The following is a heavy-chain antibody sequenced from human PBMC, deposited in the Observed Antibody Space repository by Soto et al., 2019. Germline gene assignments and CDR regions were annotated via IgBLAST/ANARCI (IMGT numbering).Heavy chain of an antibody. CDR3: AKDMSSSGRYKVEDYYYYGMDV. D-gene: IGHD6-19*01. V-gene: IGHV3-30*18. J-gene: IGHJ6*02. CDR1: GFTFSSYG. CDR2: ISYDGSNK. Sequence: PGGSLRLSCAASGFTFSSYGMHWVRQAPGKGLEWVAVISYDGSNKYYADSVKGRFTISRDNSKNTLYLQMNSLRAEDTAVYYCAKDMSSSGRYKVEDYYYYGMDVWGQGTTVTVSS.